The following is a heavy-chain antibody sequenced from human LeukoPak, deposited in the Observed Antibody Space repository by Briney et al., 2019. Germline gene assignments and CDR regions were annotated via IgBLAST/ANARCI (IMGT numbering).Heavy chain of an antibody. J-gene: IGHJ4*02. V-gene: IGHV3-9*01. CDR3: AKGDYGDYAGMDY. Sequence: PGGSLRLSCAASGFTFDDYAMYWVRQAPGKGLEWVSGISWNSGSIGYADSVKGRFTISRDNAKNSLYLQMNSLRAEDTALYYCAKGDYGDYAGMDYWGQGTLVTVSS. CDR1: GFTFDDYA. D-gene: IGHD4-17*01. CDR2: ISWNSGSI.